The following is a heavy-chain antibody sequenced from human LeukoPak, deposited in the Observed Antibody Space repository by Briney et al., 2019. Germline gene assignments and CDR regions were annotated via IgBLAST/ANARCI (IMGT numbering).Heavy chain of an antibody. J-gene: IGHJ4*02. Sequence: GGSLRLSCAASGFTFSSYGIHWVRQAPGKGLEWVAFIRYDGSNKYYADSVKGRFTISRDNSKNTLYLQMNSLRAEDTAVYYCAKAGGSGGSCYSLGGYWGQGTLVTVSS. D-gene: IGHD2-15*01. CDR2: IRYDGSNK. V-gene: IGHV3-30*02. CDR3: AKAGGSGGSCYSLGGY. CDR1: GFTFSSYG.